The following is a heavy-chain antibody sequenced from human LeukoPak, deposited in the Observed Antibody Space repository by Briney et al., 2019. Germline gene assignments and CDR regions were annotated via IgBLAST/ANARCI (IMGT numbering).Heavy chain of an antibody. CDR1: GGSFSGYY. CDR3: ARDVGYCSSTSCLNNWFDP. Sequence: PSETLSLTCAVYGGSFSGYYWSWIRQPPGKGLEWIGEINHSGSTNYNPSLKSRVTISVDTSKNQFSLKLSSVTAADTAVYYCARDVGYCSSTSCLNNWFDPWGQGTLVTVSS. J-gene: IGHJ5*02. D-gene: IGHD2-2*01. V-gene: IGHV4-34*01. CDR2: INHSGST.